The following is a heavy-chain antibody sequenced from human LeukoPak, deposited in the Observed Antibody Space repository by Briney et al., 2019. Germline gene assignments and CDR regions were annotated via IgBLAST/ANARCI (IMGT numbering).Heavy chain of an antibody. V-gene: IGHV1-18*01. J-gene: IGHJ4*02. CDR2: ISVYNGDT. CDR3: ARSPKYYYDSSGYYLFDY. CDR1: GYTFTNYD. D-gene: IGHD3-22*01. Sequence: ASVKVSCKASGYTFTNYDITWVRQAPGQGLEWMGWISVYNGDTKYVQKLQGRVTMTTDTSTSTAYMELRSLRSDDTAVYYCARSPKYYYDSSGYYLFDYWGQGTLVTVSS.